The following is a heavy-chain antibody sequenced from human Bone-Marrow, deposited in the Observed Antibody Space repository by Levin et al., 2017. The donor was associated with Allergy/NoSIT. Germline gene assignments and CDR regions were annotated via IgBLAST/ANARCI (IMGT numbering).Heavy chain of an antibody. Sequence: SETLSLTCTVSGGSISSGGYYWSWLRQHPGKGLEWIGYIYYSGTTYYNPSLKSRLTISVDTSKNHFSLNLSSVTAADTAVYYCARRSSGWDVVMAFDIWGQGTMVTVSS. CDR3: ARRSSGWDVVMAFDI. D-gene: IGHD6-19*01. CDR1: GGSISSGGYY. CDR2: IYYSGTT. V-gene: IGHV4-31*03. J-gene: IGHJ3*02.